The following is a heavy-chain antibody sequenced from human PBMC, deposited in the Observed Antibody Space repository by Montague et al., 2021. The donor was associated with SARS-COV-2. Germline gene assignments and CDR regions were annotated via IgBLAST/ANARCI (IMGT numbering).Heavy chain of an antibody. D-gene: IGHD2/OR15-2a*01. CDR3: ASHTTWLRGRARPGV. V-gene: IGHV4-39*01. CDR2: IYYTVNT. Sequence: SETLSLTCTVSGGSISSTAYYWGWIRQPPGKGLEWIGSIYYTVNTYYNPSLKSRVTISVDASKNQFSLTLSSVSAADTAVYYCASHTTWLRGRARPGVWGQGTTVTVSS. CDR1: GGSISSTAYY. J-gene: IGHJ6*02.